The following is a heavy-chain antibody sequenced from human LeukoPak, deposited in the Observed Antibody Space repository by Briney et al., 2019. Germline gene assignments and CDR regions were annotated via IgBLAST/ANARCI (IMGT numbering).Heavy chain of an antibody. V-gene: IGHV3-64*01. CDR3: ARAQARYYDSSGYYYALGY. CDR2: ISSNGGST. Sequence: GGSLRLSCAASGFTFSSYAMHWVRQAPGKGLEYVSAISSNGGSTYYANSVKGRFTISRDNSKNTLYLQMNSLRAEDTAVYYCARAQARYYDSSGYYYALGYWGQGTLVTVSS. J-gene: IGHJ4*02. CDR1: GFTFSSYA. D-gene: IGHD3-22*01.